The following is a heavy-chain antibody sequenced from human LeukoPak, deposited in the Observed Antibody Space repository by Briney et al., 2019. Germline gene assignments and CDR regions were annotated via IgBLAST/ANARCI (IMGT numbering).Heavy chain of an antibody. CDR2: IYYSGST. J-gene: IGHJ4*02. D-gene: IGHD6-6*01. V-gene: IGHV4-39*01. CDR1: GGSISSSSYY. CDR3: ASPSSSSSTYDY. Sequence: PSETLSLTCTVSGGSISSSSYYWGWIRQPPGKGLEWIGSIYYSGSTYYNPSLKSRVTISVDTSKNQFSLKLSSVTAADTAVYYCASPSSSSSTYDYWGQGTLVTVSS.